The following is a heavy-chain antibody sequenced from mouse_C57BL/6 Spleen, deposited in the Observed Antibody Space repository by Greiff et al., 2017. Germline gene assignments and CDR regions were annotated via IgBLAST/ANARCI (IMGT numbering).Heavy chain of an antibody. D-gene: IGHD1-1*01. CDR2: ISGGGGNT. V-gene: IGHV5-9*01. CDR1: GFTFSSYT. CDR3: ARRNYGSSWYFDV. J-gene: IGHJ1*03. Sequence: EVKLMESGGGLVKPGGSLKLSCAASGFTFSSYTMSWVRQTPEKRLEWVATISGGGGNTYYPDSVKGRFTISRDNAKNTLYLQMSSLRSEDTALYYCARRNYGSSWYFDVWGTGTTVTVSS.